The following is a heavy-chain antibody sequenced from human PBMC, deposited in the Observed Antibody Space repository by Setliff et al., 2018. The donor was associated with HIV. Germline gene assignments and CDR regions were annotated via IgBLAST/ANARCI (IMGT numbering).Heavy chain of an antibody. V-gene: IGHV4-4*09. Sequence: LSLTCTVSGGSISSYYWSWIRQPPGKGLEWIGYIYTSGSTNYNPSLKSRVTISVDTSKNQFSLKLSSVTAADTAVYYCARGWGHDGFDFWGQGTMVTVSS. CDR2: IYTSGST. CDR1: GGSISSYY. J-gene: IGHJ3*01. D-gene: IGHD6-19*01. CDR3: ARGWGHDGFDF.